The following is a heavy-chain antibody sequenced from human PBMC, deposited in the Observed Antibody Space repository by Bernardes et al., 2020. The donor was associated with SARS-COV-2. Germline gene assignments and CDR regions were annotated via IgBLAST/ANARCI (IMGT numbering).Heavy chain of an antibody. CDR2: FDPEDGET. V-gene: IGHV1-24*01. J-gene: IGHJ5*02. CDR3: ATSTPMTTAHWFDP. D-gene: IGHD4-4*01. CDR1: GYTLTELS. Sequence: ASVKVSCKVSGYTLTELSMHWVRQAPGKGLEWMGGFDPEDGETIYAQKFQGRVTMTEDTSTDTAYMELSSLRSEDTAVYYCATSTPMTTAHWFDPWGQGTLVTVSS.